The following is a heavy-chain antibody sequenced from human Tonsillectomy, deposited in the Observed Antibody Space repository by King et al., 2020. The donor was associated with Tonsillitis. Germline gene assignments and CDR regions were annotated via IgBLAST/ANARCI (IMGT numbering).Heavy chain of an antibody. J-gene: IGHJ4*02. CDR2: INTNTGNT. V-gene: IGHV7-4-1*02. CDR1: GYTFISYA. Sequence: VQLVESGCELKKPGASVKVSCKASGYTFISYAMNWVRQAPGQGLEWLGWINTNTGNTTYAQGFTGRFVFSLDTSVSTAYLQISSLKAEDTAVYYCARGEVGVMVRRLAYYFANWGQGTLVTVSS. D-gene: IGHD3-10*01. CDR3: ARGEVGVMVRRLAYYFAN.